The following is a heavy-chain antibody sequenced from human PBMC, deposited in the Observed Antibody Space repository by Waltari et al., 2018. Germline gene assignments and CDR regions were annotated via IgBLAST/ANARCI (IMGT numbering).Heavy chain of an antibody. V-gene: IGHV3-23*01. CDR1: GFTFSSYA. CDR2: IRGSGGST. Sequence: EVQLLESGGGLVQPGGSLRLSCAASGFTFSSYAMSWVRQAPGKGLEWVSAIRGSGGSTYYADSVKGRFTISRDNSKNTLYLQMNSLRAEDTAVYYCAKDQGGATAFDYWGQGTLVTVSS. CDR3: AKDQGGATAFDY. D-gene: IGHD1-26*01. J-gene: IGHJ4*02.